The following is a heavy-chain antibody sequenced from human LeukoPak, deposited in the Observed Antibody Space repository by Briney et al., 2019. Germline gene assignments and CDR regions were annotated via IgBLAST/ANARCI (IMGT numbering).Heavy chain of an antibody. J-gene: IGHJ3*02. Sequence: GVTLTLYCEACGFTICSYGMLWVRQAPGKGLEGVTVISFDGSNNDYADYVEVRFTMYKDKSTNNMYLKSNSMRVEATALYSSAKCDSSGWYSPFDIWGQGTMVTVSS. CDR3: AKCDSSGWYSPFDI. CDR1: GFTICSYG. V-gene: IGHV3-30*18. D-gene: IGHD6-19*01. CDR2: ISFDGSNN.